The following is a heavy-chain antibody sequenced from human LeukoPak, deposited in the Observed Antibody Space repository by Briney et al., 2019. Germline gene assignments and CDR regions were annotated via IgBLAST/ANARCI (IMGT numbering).Heavy chain of an antibody. D-gene: IGHD3-10*01. J-gene: IGHJ6*02. V-gene: IGHV4-39*07. CDR3: ARDRDHYYGMDV. Sequence: SETLSLTCTVSGGSISSSSHYWGWIRQPPGKGLEWIGSIYYSGSTNYNPSLKSRVTISVDTSKNQFSLKLSSVTAADTAVYYCARDRDHYYGMDVWGQGTTVTVSS. CDR2: IYYSGST. CDR1: GGSISSSSHY.